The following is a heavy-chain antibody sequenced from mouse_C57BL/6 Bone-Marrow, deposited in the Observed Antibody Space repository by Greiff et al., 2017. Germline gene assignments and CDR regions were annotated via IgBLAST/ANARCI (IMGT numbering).Heavy chain of an antibody. Sequence: DVQLVESGGDLVKPGGSLKLSCAASGFTFSSYGMSWVRQTPDKRLEWVATISSGGSYTYYPDSVKGRFTISRDNAKNTLYLQMSSLKSEDTAMYYCARHEVRRKFAYWGQGTLVTVSA. CDR1: GFTFSSYG. J-gene: IGHJ3*01. CDR2: ISSGGSYT. V-gene: IGHV5-6*01. CDR3: ARHEVRRKFAY.